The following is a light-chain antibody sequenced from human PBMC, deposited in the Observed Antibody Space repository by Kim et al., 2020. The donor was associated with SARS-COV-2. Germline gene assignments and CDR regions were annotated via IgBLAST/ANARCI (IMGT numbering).Light chain of an antibody. V-gene: IGKV1-5*01. CDR1: QSISSW. J-gene: IGKJ1*01. Sequence: ASVGDRVTITCPASQSISSWLAWNQQKPGKAPDLLIYDASSLENGVPSRFSGSGSGIEFTLTISSLQPDEFATFYCQQYSKYPWTFGQGTKVDIK. CDR3: QQYSKYPWT. CDR2: DAS.